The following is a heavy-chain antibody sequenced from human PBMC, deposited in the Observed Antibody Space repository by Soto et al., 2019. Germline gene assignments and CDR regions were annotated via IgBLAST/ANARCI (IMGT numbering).Heavy chain of an antibody. Sequence: GGSLRLSCAASGITFSGYWMHWGRQAPGKGLVWVSQVDGDGSSTKYADFVKGRFTISRDNAKNTLYLQMNSLRAEDTAVYYCARVKGCTCGKRDPLHYWGQGTLVTVSS. V-gene: IGHV3-74*03. CDR1: GITFSGYW. J-gene: IGHJ4*02. CDR3: ARVKGCTCGKRDPLHY. CDR2: VDGDGSST. D-gene: IGHD2-8*02.